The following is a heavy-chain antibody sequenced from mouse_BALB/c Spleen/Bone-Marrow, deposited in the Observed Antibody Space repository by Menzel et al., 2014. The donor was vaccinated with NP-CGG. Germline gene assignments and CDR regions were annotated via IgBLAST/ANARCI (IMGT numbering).Heavy chain of an antibody. CDR2: INPYNDGT. CDR3: ARYPDYYGSSYAMDY. Sequence: VQLQQSGPELVKPGASVKMSCKASGYTFISYVMHWVKQEPGQGLEWIGYINPYNDGTKYNEKFKGKATLTSDKSSSTAYMELSSLTSEDSAVYYCARYPDYYGSSYAMDYWGQGTSVTVSS. D-gene: IGHD1-1*01. J-gene: IGHJ4*01. V-gene: IGHV1-14*01. CDR1: GYTFISYV.